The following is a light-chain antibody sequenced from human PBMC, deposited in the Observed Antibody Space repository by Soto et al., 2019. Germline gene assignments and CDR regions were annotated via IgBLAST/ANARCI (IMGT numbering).Light chain of an antibody. V-gene: IGLV6-57*04. CDR1: IGSIASNS. Sequence: FMLTQPHSVSESPGKTVTISCPRRIGSIASNSLQWFQQRPGSAPTTVIYEDNQRPSGVPDRFSGSIDSSSNSASLTISGLRADDEADYYCQSDHSSTQVFGGGTK. CDR2: EDN. CDR3: QSDHSSTQV. J-gene: IGLJ3*02.